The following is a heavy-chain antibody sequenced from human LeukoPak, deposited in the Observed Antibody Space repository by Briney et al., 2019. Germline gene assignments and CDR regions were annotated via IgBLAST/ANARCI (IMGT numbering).Heavy chain of an antibody. Sequence: SETLSLTCAVSGGSISGGGYSWSWIRQPPGKGLEWIGYIYHSGSTYYNPSLKSRVTISVDTFKNQFSLKLSSVTAADTAVYYCASPSLTTVTPLGFQHWGQGTLVTVSS. CDR2: IYHSGST. J-gene: IGHJ1*01. CDR3: ASPSLTTVTPLGFQH. CDR1: GGSISGGGYS. D-gene: IGHD4-17*01. V-gene: IGHV4-30-2*01.